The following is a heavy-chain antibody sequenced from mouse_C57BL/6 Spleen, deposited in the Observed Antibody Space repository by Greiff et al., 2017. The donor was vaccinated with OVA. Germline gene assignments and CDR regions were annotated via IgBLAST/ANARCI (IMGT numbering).Heavy chain of an antibody. CDR1: GFTFSDYG. CDR3: ARKDYYGSSYAMDY. D-gene: IGHD1-1*01. CDR2: ISSGSSTI. J-gene: IGHJ4*01. Sequence: EVKLMESGGGLVKPGGSLKLSCAASGFTFSDYGMHWVRQAPEKGLAWVAYISSGSSTIYYADTVKGRFTISRDNAKNTLFLQMTSLRSEDTAMYYCARKDYYGSSYAMDYWGQGTSVTVSS. V-gene: IGHV5-17*01.